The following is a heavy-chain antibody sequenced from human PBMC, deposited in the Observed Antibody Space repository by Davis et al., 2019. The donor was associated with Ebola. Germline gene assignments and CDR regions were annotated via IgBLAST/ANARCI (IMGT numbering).Heavy chain of an antibody. CDR2: IYYSGST. D-gene: IGHD4-17*01. J-gene: IGHJ4*02. CDR3: ASQGMTTVTSSDY. V-gene: IGHV4-39*01. Sequence: WVRQPPGKGLEWIGSIYYSGSTYYNPSLKSRVTISVDTSKNQFSLKLSSVTAADTAVYYCASQGMTTVTSSDYWGQGTLVTVSS.